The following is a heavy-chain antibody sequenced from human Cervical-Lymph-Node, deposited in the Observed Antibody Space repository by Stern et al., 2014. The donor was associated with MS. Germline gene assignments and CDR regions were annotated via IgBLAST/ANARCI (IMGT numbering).Heavy chain of an antibody. V-gene: IGHV3-7*03. CDR1: GFTFSSYW. J-gene: IGHJ3*02. CDR2: IKQDGSEK. D-gene: IGHD3-16*02. CDR3: ARDKGIMITFGGVIVIEDAFDI. Sequence: EVHLVESGGGLVQPGGSLRLSCAASGFTFSSYWMSWVRQAPGKGLEWVANIKQDGSEKYYVDSVKGRFTISRDNAKNSLYLQMNSLRAEDTAVYYCARDKGIMITFGGVIVIEDAFDIWGQGTMVTVSS.